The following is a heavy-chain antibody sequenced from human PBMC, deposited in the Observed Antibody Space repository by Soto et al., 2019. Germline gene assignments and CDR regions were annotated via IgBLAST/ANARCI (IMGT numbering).Heavy chain of an antibody. CDR3: ARDPPEPTAGLNYFDP. Sequence: QIQLVQSETEVKEPGASVKVSCKTSGYTFIHFGISWVRQAPGQGLEWMGWISPFNGHTHYAQTFQGRVTLTTDTSTATAFLDLRSLRSDDTAVYYCARDPPEPTAGLNYFDPWGRGTLVTVSS. J-gene: IGHJ5*02. V-gene: IGHV1-18*01. CDR1: GYTFIHFG. CDR2: ISPFNGHT. D-gene: IGHD1-7*01.